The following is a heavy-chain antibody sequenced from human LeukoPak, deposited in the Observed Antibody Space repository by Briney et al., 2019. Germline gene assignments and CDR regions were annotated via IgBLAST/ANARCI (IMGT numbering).Heavy chain of an antibody. Sequence: SQTLSLTCTVSGGSISSGGYYWSWIRQHPGKGLEWIGYIYYSGSTYYNPSLKSRVTISVDTSKNQFSLKLSSVTAADTAMYYCARLKVDTASLDYWGQGTLVTVSS. CDR1: GGSISSGGYY. D-gene: IGHD5-18*01. V-gene: IGHV4-31*03. CDR3: ARLKVDTASLDY. CDR2: IYYSGST. J-gene: IGHJ4*02.